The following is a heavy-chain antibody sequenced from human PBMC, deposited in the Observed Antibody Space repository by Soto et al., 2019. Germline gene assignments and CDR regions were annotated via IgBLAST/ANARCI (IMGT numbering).Heavy chain of an antibody. CDR2: FDPEDGET. J-gene: IGHJ5*02. CDR3: ARDNRNCIILLVYATFDP. V-gene: IGHV1-24*01. Sequence: ASVKVSCKVSGYTLTELSMHWVRQAPGKGLEWMGGFDPEDGETIYAQKFQGRVTMTKDTSTSTAYMELSSLRSEDTAVYYCARDNRNCIILLVYATFDPWGQGTLVTLSS. CDR1: GYTLTELS. D-gene: IGHD2-8*01.